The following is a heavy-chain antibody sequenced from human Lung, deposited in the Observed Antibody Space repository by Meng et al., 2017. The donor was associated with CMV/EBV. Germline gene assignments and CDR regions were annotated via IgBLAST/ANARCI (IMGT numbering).Heavy chain of an antibody. CDR3: ARDLIVGTAYFDY. D-gene: IGHD1-26*01. V-gene: IGHV3-21*01. CDR1: GFTFSTYS. Sequence: GESLKISCAASGFTFSTYSMNWVRQAPGKGLEWVSSINNSSSYIYYADSVKGRFTISRDNAKNSLYLQMNSLRAEDTAVYYCARDLIVGTAYFDYWGQGMLVTFSS. J-gene: IGHJ4*02. CDR2: INNSSSYI.